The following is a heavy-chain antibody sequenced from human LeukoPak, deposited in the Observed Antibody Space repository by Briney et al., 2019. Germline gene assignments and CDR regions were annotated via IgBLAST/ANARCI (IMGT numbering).Heavy chain of an antibody. CDR3: AKDNYRMSSGYLFERAFDI. CDR1: GFTFDDYG. Sequence: PGGSLRLSCAASGFTFDDYGMSWVRQAPGKGLEWVSGINWNGGSIGYADSVKGRFTISRDNAKNSLYLQMNSLRAEDMALYYCAKDNYRMSSGYLFERAFDIWGQGTMVTVSS. J-gene: IGHJ3*02. V-gene: IGHV3-20*04. D-gene: IGHD3-22*01. CDR2: INWNGGSI.